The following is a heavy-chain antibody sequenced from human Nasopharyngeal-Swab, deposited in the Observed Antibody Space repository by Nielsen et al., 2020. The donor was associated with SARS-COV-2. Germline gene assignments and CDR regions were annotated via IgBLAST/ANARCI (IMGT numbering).Heavy chain of an antibody. CDR2: IIPIFGTA. Sequence: SVKVSCKASGGTFSSYAINWVRQAPGQGLEWMGGIIPIFGTANYAQKFQGRVTFTADESTSTAYMELSSLRSEDTAVYYCARDGDRRERWLQFLDYWGQGTLVTVSS. CDR1: GGTFSSYA. D-gene: IGHD5-24*01. CDR3: ARDGDRRERWLQFLDY. V-gene: IGHV1-69*13. J-gene: IGHJ4*02.